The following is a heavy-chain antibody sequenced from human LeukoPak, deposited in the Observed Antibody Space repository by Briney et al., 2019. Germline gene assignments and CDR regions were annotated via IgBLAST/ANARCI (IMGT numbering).Heavy chain of an antibody. CDR2: ISWNSGSI. J-gene: IGHJ4*02. CDR3: AKTAGYCSSTSCYAREFADY. CDR1: GFTFDDYA. D-gene: IGHD2-2*01. V-gene: IGHV3-9*01. Sequence: PGGSLRLSCAASGFTFDDYAMHWVRQAPGKGLEWVSGISWNSGSIGYADSVKGRFTISRDNAKNSLYLQMNSLRAEDTAVYYCAKTAGYCSSTSCYAREFADYWGQGTLVTVSS.